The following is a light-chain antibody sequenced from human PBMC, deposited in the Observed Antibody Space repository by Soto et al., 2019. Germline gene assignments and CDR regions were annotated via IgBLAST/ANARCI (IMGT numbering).Light chain of an antibody. CDR1: FNDVGGYNY. J-gene: IGLJ3*02. Sequence: QSALTQPPCASGSPGQSVTISCTGTFNDVGGYNYVSWYQQHPGKAPKVIIYEVYKRPSGVPDRFSGSKSGKTASLTVSGLQADDEADYYCSSYVGNNNLVFGGGTKVTV. CDR2: EVY. CDR3: SSYVGNNNLV. V-gene: IGLV2-8*01.